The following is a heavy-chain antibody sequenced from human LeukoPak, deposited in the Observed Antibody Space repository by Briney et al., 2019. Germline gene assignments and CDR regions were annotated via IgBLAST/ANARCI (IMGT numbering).Heavy chain of an antibody. J-gene: IGHJ3*02. CDR3: ARGELNWNEAGAFDI. Sequence: SETLSLTCTVSGGSISSGDYYWSWIRQPPGKGLEWIGYIYYSGSTYYNPSLKSRVTISADTSKNHLSLNLSSVTAADTAVYYCARGELNWNEAGAFDIWGQGTMVTVSS. CDR1: GGSISSGDYY. CDR2: IYYSGST. V-gene: IGHV4-30-4*02. D-gene: IGHD1-1*01.